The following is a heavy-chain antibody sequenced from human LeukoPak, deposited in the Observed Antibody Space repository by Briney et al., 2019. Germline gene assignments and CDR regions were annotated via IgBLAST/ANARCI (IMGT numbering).Heavy chain of an antibody. Sequence: ASVKVSCKASGYTFTSYGMSWVRQAPGQGLEWMGWISAYNGNTNYAQKLQGRVTMTTDTSTSTAYMELRSLRSDDTAVYYCARTIPAVTTSNWFDPWGQGTLVTVSS. CDR2: ISAYNGNT. V-gene: IGHV1-18*01. CDR1: GYTFTSYG. J-gene: IGHJ5*02. D-gene: IGHD4-17*01. CDR3: ARTIPAVTTSNWFDP.